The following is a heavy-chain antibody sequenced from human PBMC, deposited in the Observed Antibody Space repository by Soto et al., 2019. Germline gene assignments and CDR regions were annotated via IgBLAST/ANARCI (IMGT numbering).Heavy chain of an antibody. CDR1: GDSISNYY. CDR3: ARKGRSDESPFDN. J-gene: IGHJ4*02. V-gene: IGHV4-59*12. Sequence: SETLSLTCTVSGDSISNYYLSWIRQPPGKGLEWIGYFSYRGNTNNNWSLRNRVTMSVDKSKNQFSLKLTSVTAADTAVYYCARKGRSDESPFDNWGQGILVTVSS. D-gene: IGHD3-3*01. CDR2: FSYRGNT.